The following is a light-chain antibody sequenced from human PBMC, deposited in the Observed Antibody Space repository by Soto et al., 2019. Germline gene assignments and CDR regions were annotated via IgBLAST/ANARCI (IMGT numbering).Light chain of an antibody. CDR2: TNT. J-gene: IGLJ1*01. CDR1: SSNVGGNP. CDR3: ASWDDSLNGPV. Sequence: QSVLTQPPSASGTPGQRVTISCSGSSSNVGGNPVNWYQHVPTTAPKLLTYTNTQRPSGVPDRFSGSKSGTSASLAISGLQSEDEADYYCASWDDSLNGPVFGTGTELTVL. V-gene: IGLV1-44*01.